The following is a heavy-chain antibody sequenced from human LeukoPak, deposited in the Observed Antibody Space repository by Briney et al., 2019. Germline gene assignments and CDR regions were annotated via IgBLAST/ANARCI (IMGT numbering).Heavy chain of an antibody. J-gene: IGHJ4*02. CDR2: ISAYNSNT. CDR1: GYSFTSYG. V-gene: IGHV1-18*01. Sequence: ASVKVSCKASGYSFTSYGISWVRQSPGQGLEWMGWISAYNSNTNYAQNLQGRVTMTTDTSTSTVYLDLRSLRSDDTAVYYCARAAGGGYFDFWGQGTLVTVSS. D-gene: IGHD6-13*01. CDR3: ARAAGGGYFDF.